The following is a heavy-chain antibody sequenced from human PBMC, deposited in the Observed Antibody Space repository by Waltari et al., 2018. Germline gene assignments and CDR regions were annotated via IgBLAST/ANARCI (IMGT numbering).Heavy chain of an antibody. CDR3: ASLGVYCSGGSCYSYYYYYGMAV. CDR2: ISSSVSTI. V-gene: IGHV3-48*03. Sequence: EVQLVESGGGWVQPGGTLRLSCAASGFTFSSYEMHWVRQAQGKGLEWVSYISSSVSTIYYADSVKGRFTISRDNAKNSLYLQMNSLRAEDTAVYYCASLGVYCSGGSCYSYYYYYGMAVWGQGTTVTVSS. D-gene: IGHD2-15*01. J-gene: IGHJ6*02. CDR1: GFTFSSYE.